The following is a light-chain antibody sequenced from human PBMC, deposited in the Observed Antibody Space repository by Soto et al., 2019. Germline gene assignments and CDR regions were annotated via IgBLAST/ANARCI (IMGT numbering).Light chain of an antibody. Sequence: EIVLTQSPATLSLSPGERATLSCSASQSISSYLAWYQQKPGQAPRLLIYDAFNRATGIPARFSGSVSGTDFTITISSLEPEDFAVYYCQQRSNWPLTFGGVTKVAIK. V-gene: IGKV3-11*01. CDR2: DAF. J-gene: IGKJ4*01. CDR3: QQRSNWPLT. CDR1: QSISSY.